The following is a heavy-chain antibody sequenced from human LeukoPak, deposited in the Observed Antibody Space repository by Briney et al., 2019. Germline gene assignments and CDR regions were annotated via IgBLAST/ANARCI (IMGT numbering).Heavy chain of an antibody. V-gene: IGHV4-59*01. Sequence: SETLSLTCTVSGGSISSYYWSWIRQPPGKGLEWIGYIYYSGSTNYNPSLKSRVTISVDTSKNQFSLKLSSVTAADTAVYYCARESEWGDPGYWGQGTLVTVSS. CDR1: GGSISSYY. CDR2: IYYSGST. J-gene: IGHJ4*02. D-gene: IGHD2-21*01. CDR3: ARESEWGDPGY.